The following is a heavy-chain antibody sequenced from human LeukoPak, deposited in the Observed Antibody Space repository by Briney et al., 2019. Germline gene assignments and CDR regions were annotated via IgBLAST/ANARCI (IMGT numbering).Heavy chain of an antibody. CDR2: ISSTGGTT. V-gene: IGHV3-23*01. CDR1: GITFSSYG. J-gene: IGHJ6*03. Sequence: GGSLRLSCAASGITFSSYGMSWVRQAPGKGLEWVSSISSTGGTTYYADSVKGRFTISRDNSKNTPYLQMNSLRAEETAIYYCAKNGDRGAYCTGGTCYPYFYYYMDVWGKGTTVTI. CDR3: AKNGDRGAYCTGGTCYPYFYYYMDV. D-gene: IGHD2-15*01.